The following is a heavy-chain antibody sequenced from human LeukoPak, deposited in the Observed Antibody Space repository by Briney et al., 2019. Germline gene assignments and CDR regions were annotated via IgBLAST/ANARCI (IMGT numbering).Heavy chain of an antibody. Sequence: GASVKVSCKASGGTLSNCPISWVRQAPGQGLEWMGGIIPIFGTANYAQKFQGRVTTTTDESTSTAYMELSSLRSEDTAVYYCARPYCDSSGYHALDYWGQGTLVTVSS. CDR3: ARPYCDSSGYHALDY. V-gene: IGHV1-69*05. CDR2: IIPIFGTA. J-gene: IGHJ4*02. CDR1: GGTLSNCP. D-gene: IGHD3-22*01.